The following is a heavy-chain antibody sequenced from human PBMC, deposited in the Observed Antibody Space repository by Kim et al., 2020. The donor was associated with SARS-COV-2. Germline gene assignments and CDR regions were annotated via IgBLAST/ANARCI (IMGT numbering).Heavy chain of an antibody. J-gene: IGHJ4*02. CDR3: AHRRKAYQLLLGEFDY. CDR1: GFSLSTSGVG. V-gene: IGHV2-5*01. CDR2: IYWNDDK. D-gene: IGHD2-2*01. Sequence: SGPTLVNPTQTLTLTCTFSGFSLSTSGVGVGWIRQPPGKALEWLALIYWNDDKRYSPSLKSRLTITKDTSKNQVVLTMTNMDPVDTATYYCAHRRKAYQLLLGEFDYGGQGTLVTVSS.